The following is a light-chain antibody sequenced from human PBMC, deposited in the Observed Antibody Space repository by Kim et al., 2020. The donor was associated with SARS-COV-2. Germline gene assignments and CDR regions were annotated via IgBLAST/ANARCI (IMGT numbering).Light chain of an antibody. J-gene: IGLJ3*02. V-gene: IGLV1-44*01. CDR1: SSNIGSST. CDR3: AAWDDALNGRV. CDR2: ADT. Sequence: GQRVTSSCSGSSSNIGSSTVNWYQQFPGTAPTLLIQADTERPSGVPDRFSASKSGTSASLAISGLQSEDEAEYYCAAWDDALNGRVFGGGTKVTVL.